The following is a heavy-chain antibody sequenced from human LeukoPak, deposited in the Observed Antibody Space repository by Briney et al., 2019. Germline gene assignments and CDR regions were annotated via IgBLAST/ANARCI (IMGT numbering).Heavy chain of an antibody. V-gene: IGHV1-2*02. CDR2: INPNSGGT. CDR3: ARDRWTMVRGVNYFDY. Sequence: ASVKVSCKASGYTFTGYYVHWVRQAPGQGLEWMGWINPNSGGTNYAQKFQGRVTMTRDTSISTAYMELSRLRSDDTAVYYCARDRWTMVRGVNYFDYWGQGTLVTVSS. J-gene: IGHJ4*02. CDR1: GYTFTGYY. D-gene: IGHD3-10*01.